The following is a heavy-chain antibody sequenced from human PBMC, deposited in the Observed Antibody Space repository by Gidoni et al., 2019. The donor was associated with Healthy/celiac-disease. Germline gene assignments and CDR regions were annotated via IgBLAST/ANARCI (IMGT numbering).Heavy chain of an antibody. CDR1: GFTFSSYA. J-gene: IGHJ4*02. CDR2: ISGSGGST. D-gene: IGHD2-21*02. Sequence: EVQLLESGGGLVQPGGSLRLSCAASGFTFSSYAMSWVRQAPGKGLGWVSAISGSGGSTYYADSVKGRFTISRDNSKNTLYLQMNSLRAEDTTVYYCAKLQAVVTPTGYFDYWGQGTLVTVSS. CDR3: AKLQAVVTPTGYFDY. V-gene: IGHV3-23*01.